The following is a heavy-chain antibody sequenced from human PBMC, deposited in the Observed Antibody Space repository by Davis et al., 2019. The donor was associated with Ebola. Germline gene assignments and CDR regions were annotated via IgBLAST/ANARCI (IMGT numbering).Heavy chain of an antibody. CDR3: ARRRSSRTATVTYFDY. CDR1: GYTFTSYD. J-gene: IGHJ4*02. V-gene: IGHV1-8*01. CDR2: MNPNSGNT. Sequence: ASVKVSCKASGYTFTSYDINWVRQATGQGPEWMGWMNPNSGNTGFLQKFQGRVSMTRDTSTTTAYMELSSLKSDDTAVYYCARRRSSRTATVTYFDYWGQGTLVSVSS. D-gene: IGHD4-17*01.